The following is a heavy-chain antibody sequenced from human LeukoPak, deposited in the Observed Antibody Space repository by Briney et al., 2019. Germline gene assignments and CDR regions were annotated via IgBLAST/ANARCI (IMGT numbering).Heavy chain of an antibody. CDR1: GYTFTSYG. V-gene: IGHV1-18*01. CDR3: ARDGKCYDFWSGYYALYYFDY. CDR2: ISAYNGNT. Sequence: GASVKVSCKASGYTFTSYGISWVRQAPGQGLEWMGWISAYNGNTNYAQKLQGRVTMTTDTSMSTAYMELRSLRSDDTAVYYCARDGKCYDFWSGYYALYYFDYWGQGTLVTVSS. J-gene: IGHJ4*02. D-gene: IGHD3-3*01.